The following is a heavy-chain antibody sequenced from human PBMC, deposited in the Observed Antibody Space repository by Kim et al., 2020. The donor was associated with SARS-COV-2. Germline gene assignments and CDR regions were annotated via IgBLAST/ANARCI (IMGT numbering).Heavy chain of an antibody. CDR1: GGTFSSYA. CDR3: ARESADYYGSGSYLQFFDY. J-gene: IGHJ4*02. D-gene: IGHD3-10*01. V-gene: IGHV1-69*13. Sequence: SVKVSCKASGGTFSSYAISWVRQAPGQGLEWMGGIIPIFGTANYAQKFQGRVTITADESTSTAYMELSSLRSEDTAVYYCARESADYYGSGSYLQFFDYWGQGTLVTVSS. CDR2: IIPIFGTA.